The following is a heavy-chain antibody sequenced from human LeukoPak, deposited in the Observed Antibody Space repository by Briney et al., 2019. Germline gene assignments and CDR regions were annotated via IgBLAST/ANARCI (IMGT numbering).Heavy chain of an antibody. CDR3: ARGYSSSWYYYVSNWFDP. CDR2: IYYSGNT. J-gene: IGHJ5*02. V-gene: IGHV4-39*01. D-gene: IGHD6-13*01. Sequence: PSETLSLTCTVSGGSISSSRYYWGWIRQPPGKGLEWIGSIYYSGNTYYNPSLKSRVTVSVDTSKNQFSLNLNSVTAADTAVYYCARGYSSSWYYYVSNWFDPWGQGTLVTVSS. CDR1: GGSISSSRYY.